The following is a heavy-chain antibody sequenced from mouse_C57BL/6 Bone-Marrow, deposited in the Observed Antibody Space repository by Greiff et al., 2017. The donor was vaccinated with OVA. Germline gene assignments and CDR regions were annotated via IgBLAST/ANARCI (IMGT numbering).Heavy chain of an antibody. Sequence: VQLQQSGAELVRPGASVTLSCKASGYPFTDYEMHWVKQTPVHGLEWIGAIDPETGGTAYNQKFKGKAILTADKSSSTAYMELRGLTSEDSAVYYCTGLIYYDYDSYFDDWGQGTTLTVSS. J-gene: IGHJ2*01. V-gene: IGHV1-15*01. CDR2: IDPETGGT. D-gene: IGHD2-4*01. CDR1: GYPFTDYE. CDR3: TGLIYYDYDSYFDD.